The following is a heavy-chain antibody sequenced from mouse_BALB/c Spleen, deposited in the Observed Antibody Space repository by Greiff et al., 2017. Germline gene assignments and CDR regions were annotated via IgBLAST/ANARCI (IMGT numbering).Heavy chain of an antibody. CDR3: ARDQDGYYVWFAY. CDR2: IWGDGST. CDR1: GFSLTGYG. V-gene: IGHV2-6-7*01. D-gene: IGHD2-3*01. Sequence: QVQLQQSGPGLVAPSQSLSITCTVSGFSLTGYGVNWVRQPPGKGLEWLGMIWGDGSTDYNSALKSRLSISKDNSKSQVFLKMNSLQTDDTARYYCARDQDGYYVWFAYWGQGTLVTVSA. J-gene: IGHJ3*01.